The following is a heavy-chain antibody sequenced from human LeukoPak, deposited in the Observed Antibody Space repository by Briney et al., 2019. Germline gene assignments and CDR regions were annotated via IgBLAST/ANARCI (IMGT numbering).Heavy chain of an antibody. D-gene: IGHD3-10*01. Sequence: GSLRLSCAASGFTFSSYGMSWVRQPPGKGLEWIGSIYHSGSTYYNPSLKSRVTISVDTSKNQFSLKLSSVAAADTAVYYCARETMVRGVEYLYYYYMDVWGKGTTVTISS. CDR3: ARETMVRGVEYLYYYYMDV. CDR1: GFTFSSYG. V-gene: IGHV4-38-2*02. CDR2: IYHSGST. J-gene: IGHJ6*03.